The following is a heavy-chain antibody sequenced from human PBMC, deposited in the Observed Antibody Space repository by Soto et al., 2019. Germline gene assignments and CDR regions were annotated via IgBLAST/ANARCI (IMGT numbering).Heavy chain of an antibody. CDR3: ARHGDGYNYGTFTGFDF. J-gene: IGHJ4*02. Sequence: PSETLSLTCTVSGGSISSSSYYWGWIRQPPGKGLEWIGSIYYSGSTYYNPSLKSRVIMSVDMSKNQFSLKLTSVTAADTAVYYCARHGDGYNYGTFTGFDFWGQGTLVTVSS. CDR1: GGSISSSSYY. CDR2: IYYSGST. D-gene: IGHD1-1*01. V-gene: IGHV4-39*01.